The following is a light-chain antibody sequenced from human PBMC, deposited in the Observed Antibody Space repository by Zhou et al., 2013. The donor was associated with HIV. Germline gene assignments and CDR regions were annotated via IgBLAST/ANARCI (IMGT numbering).Light chain of an antibody. Sequence: DIHLTQSPSLLSASVGDRVTITCRASRGISSRLAWYQQKPGTAPKLLIDSASSLQSGVPSRFSGSGSGTDFTLTISSLQPDDFATYYCQQYHSFWTFGQGTKVEIK. CDR1: RGISSR. CDR3: QQYHSFWT. CDR2: SAS. V-gene: IGKV1-9*01. J-gene: IGKJ1*01.